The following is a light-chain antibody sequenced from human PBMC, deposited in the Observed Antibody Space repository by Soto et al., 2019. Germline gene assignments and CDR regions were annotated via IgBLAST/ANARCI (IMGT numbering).Light chain of an antibody. Sequence: DIQMTQSPSTLSASVGDRVTITCRASQSISSWLAWYQQKPGKAPKHLIYKASSLESGVPSRFSGSGSGTEFTLTISSLHPDDFATYHRKQHTSSWPSAQGPRVDIK. CDR3: KQHTSSWP. V-gene: IGKV1-5*03. CDR1: QSISSW. CDR2: KAS. J-gene: IGKJ1*01.